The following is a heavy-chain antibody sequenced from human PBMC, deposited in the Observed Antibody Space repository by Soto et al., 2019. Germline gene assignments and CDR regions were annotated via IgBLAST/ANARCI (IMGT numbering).Heavy chain of an antibody. V-gene: IGHV3-21*01. Sequence: PWGSLRLSCAVSGFTFSSYNMNWVRQAPGKGLEWVSSISGSSTYIYYADSVKGRFSVSRDNAKNSLYLQMNSLRAEDTAVYYCARDLWFGELVSGYDYWGQGTLVTVS. CDR3: ARDLWFGELVSGYDY. CDR1: GFTFSSYN. D-gene: IGHD3-10*01. CDR2: ISGSSTYI. J-gene: IGHJ4*02.